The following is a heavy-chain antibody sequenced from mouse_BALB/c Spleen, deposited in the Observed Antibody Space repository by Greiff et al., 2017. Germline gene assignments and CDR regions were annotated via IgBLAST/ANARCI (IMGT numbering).Heavy chain of an antibody. Sequence: EVQLVESGGDLVKPGGSLKLSCAASGFTFSSYGMSWVRQTPDKRLEWVATISSGGSYTYYPDSVKGRCTISRDNAKNTLYLQMSSLKSEDTAMYYCARHYGSSYYFDYWGQGTTLTVSS. CDR2: ISSGGSYT. D-gene: IGHD1-1*01. CDR3: ARHYGSSYYFDY. J-gene: IGHJ2*01. CDR1: GFTFSSYG. V-gene: IGHV5-6*01.